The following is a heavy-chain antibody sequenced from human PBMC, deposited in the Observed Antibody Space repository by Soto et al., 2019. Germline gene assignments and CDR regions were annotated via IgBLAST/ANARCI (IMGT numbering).Heavy chain of an antibody. J-gene: IGHJ6*02. CDR2: ISGSGGST. D-gene: IGHD3-10*01. V-gene: IGHV3-23*01. Sequence: EVQLLESGGGLVQPGGSLRLSCAASGFTFSSYAMSWVRQAPGKGLEWVSAISGSGGSTYYADSVKGRFTISRDNSKNTLYLQMNSLRAEDTAVYYCAKAYYYGSGSYVLSYGMDVWGQGTTVTVSS. CDR1: GFTFSSYA. CDR3: AKAYYYGSGSYVLSYGMDV.